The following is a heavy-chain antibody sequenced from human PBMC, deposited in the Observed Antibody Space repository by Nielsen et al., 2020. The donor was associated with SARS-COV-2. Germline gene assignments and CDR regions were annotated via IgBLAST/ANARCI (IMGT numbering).Heavy chain of an antibody. D-gene: IGHD3-9*01. J-gene: IGHJ4*02. V-gene: IGHV4-39*01. CDR3: ARYPTRKYYFDY. CDR2: IYYSGST. Sequence: WIRQPPGEGLEGIGGIYYSGSTYYNPPLKSRVTISVDTSKNKFSLKLGSVTAADTAVYYCARYPTRKYYFDYWGQGTLVTVSS.